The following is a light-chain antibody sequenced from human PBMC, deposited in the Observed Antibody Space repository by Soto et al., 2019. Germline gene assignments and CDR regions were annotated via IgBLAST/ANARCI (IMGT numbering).Light chain of an antibody. J-gene: IGLJ2*01. Sequence: FMLTQPHSVSESPRKTVTISCTRSGGSIASNYVQWYQQRPGSAPTTVIYEDNQRPSGVPDRFSGSIDSSSNSASLTISGLKTEDEADYYCQSYDSSIVVFGGGTKLTVL. CDR3: QSYDSSIVV. V-gene: IGLV6-57*04. CDR2: EDN. CDR1: GGSIASNY.